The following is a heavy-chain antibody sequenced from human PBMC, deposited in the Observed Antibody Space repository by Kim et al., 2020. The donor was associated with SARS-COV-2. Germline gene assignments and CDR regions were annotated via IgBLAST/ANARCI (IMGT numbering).Heavy chain of an antibody. CDR1: GFTFSSYG. CDR2: ISYDGSNK. CDR3: AKLYCSSTSCYDGGDY. V-gene: IGHV3-30*18. D-gene: IGHD2-2*01. Sequence: GGSLRLSCAASGFTFSSYGMHWVRQAPGKGLEWVAVISYDGSNKYYADSVKGRFTISRDNSKNTLYLQMNSLRAEDTAVYYCAKLYCSSTSCYDGGDYWG. J-gene: IGHJ4*01.